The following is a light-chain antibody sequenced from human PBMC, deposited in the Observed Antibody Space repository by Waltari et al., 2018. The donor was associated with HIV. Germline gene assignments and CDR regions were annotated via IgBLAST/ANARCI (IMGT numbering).Light chain of an antibody. V-gene: IGLV2-8*01. J-gene: IGLJ2*01. CDR1: GRDVGAYNY. CDR2: EVT. Sequence: QSALTQPPSASGTPGQSGTISGTGAGRDVGAYNYVSWYQQHPGKAPKLMIYEVTNRPSGVPDRFFGSKSGNTASLTVSGLQAEDEADYYCSSYAVSNSLLFGGGTKLTVL. CDR3: SSYAVSNSLL.